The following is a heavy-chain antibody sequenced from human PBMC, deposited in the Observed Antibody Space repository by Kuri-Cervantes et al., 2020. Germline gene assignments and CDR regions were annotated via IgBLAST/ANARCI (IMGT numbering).Heavy chain of an antibody. V-gene: IGHV4-39*07. CDR3: ARQPGIYCSSTSCYAAFDI. Sequence: SETLSLTCTVSGGSVSSGSYYWSWIRQPPGKGLEWIGEINHSGSTNYNPSLKSRVTISVDTSKNQFSLKLSSVTAADTAVYYCARQPGIYCSSTSCYAAFDIWGQGTMVTVSS. D-gene: IGHD2-2*01. J-gene: IGHJ3*02. CDR2: INHSGST. CDR1: GGSVSSGSYY.